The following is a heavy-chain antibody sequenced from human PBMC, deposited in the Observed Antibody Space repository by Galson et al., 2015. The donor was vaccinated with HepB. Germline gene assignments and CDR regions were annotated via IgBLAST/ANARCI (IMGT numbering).Heavy chain of an antibody. Sequence: SLRLSCAASGFTFSSYGMHWVRQAPGKGLEWVAVIWYDGSNKYYADSVKGRFTISRDNSKNTLYLQMNSLRAEDTAVYYCASATVTTGVGGWGQGTLVTVSS. V-gene: IGHV3-33*01. CDR2: IWYDGSNK. J-gene: IGHJ4*02. D-gene: IGHD4-17*01. CDR1: GFTFSSYG. CDR3: ASATVTTGVGG.